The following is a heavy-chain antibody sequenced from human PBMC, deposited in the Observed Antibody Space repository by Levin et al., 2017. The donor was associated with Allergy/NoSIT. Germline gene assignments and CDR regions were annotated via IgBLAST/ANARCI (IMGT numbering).Heavy chain of an antibody. Sequence: SETLSLTCTVSGGSISSSSYYWGWIRQPPGTGLEWIGSIYYSGSTYYNPSLKSRVTISVDTSKNRFSLKLSSVTAADAAVYYCARQEQWLVYFDYWGQGTLVTVSS. J-gene: IGHJ4*02. CDR2: IYYSGST. CDR3: ARQEQWLVYFDY. CDR1: GGSISSSSYY. D-gene: IGHD6-19*01. V-gene: IGHV4-39*01.